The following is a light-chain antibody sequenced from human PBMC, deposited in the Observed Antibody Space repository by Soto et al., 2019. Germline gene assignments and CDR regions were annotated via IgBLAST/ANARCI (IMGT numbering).Light chain of an antibody. CDR3: QQYGSSGT. CDR2: DTS. J-gene: IGKJ1*01. CDR1: QSISSN. V-gene: IGKV3-15*01. Sequence: EIVMTQSPDTLSVSPGERATLSCRASQSISSNLAWYQQKPGQPPSLVIYDTSTRATGIPARFSGSGSGTEFTLTISSLQSEDFAVYYCQQYGSSGTFGQGTKVDIK.